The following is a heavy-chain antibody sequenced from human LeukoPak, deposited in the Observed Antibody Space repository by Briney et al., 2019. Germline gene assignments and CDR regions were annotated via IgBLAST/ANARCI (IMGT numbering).Heavy chain of an antibody. D-gene: IGHD4-17*01. CDR2: ISWNSGSI. J-gene: IGHJ4*02. V-gene: IGHV3-9*03. Sequence: PGGSLRLSCAASGFTFDEYAMHWVRQAPGKGLEWVSGISWNSGSIGYADSVKGRFTISRDNAKNSLYLQMNSLRAEDMALYYCATATVTTYWAFDYWGQGTLVTVSS. CDR3: ATATVTTYWAFDY. CDR1: GFTFDEYA.